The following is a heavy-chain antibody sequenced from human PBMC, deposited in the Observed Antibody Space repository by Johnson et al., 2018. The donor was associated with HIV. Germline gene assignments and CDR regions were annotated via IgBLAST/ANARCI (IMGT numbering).Heavy chain of an antibody. CDR3: AKVGIVGATTGAFDI. D-gene: IGHD1-26*01. CDR2: INGDGSST. Sequence: VQLVESGGGLVQPGGSLRLSCAASGFTFSRYWMHWVRQAPGKGLVWVSRINGDGSSTTYADSVKGRFTISRDNSKNTLYVQMNSLRAEDTAVYYCAKVGIVGATTGAFDIWGQGTMVTVSS. CDR1: GFTFSRYW. V-gene: IGHV3-74*02. J-gene: IGHJ3*02.